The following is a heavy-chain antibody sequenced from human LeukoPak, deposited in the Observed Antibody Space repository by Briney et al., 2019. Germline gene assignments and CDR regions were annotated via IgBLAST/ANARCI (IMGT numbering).Heavy chain of an antibody. CDR3: ARLRPAATANYYYYYYMDV. D-gene: IGHD2-2*01. CDR2: IYYSGST. Sequence: SETLSLTCTVSGGSISSGDYYWSWIRQPPGKGLEWIGYIYYSGSTYYNPSLKSRVTISVDTSKNQFSLKLSSVTAADTAVYYCARLRPAATANYYYYYYMDVWGKGTTVTVSS. CDR1: GGSISSGDYY. V-gene: IGHV4-30-4*08. J-gene: IGHJ6*03.